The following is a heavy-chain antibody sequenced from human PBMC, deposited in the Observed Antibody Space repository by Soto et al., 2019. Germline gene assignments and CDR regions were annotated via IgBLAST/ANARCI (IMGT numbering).Heavy chain of an antibody. J-gene: IGHJ6*03. CDR1: GGSFSGYY. D-gene: IGHD2-2*01. CDR3: ARGGRYCSSTSCRYYYMDV. Sequence: QVQLQQWGAGLLKPSETLSLTCAVYGGSFSGYYWSWIRQPPGKGLECVGEINHSGSTNYNPSLKSRVTISVDTSKNQFSLKLSSVTAADTAVYYCARGGRYCSSTSCRYYYMDVWGKGTTVTVSS. V-gene: IGHV4-34*01. CDR2: INHSGST.